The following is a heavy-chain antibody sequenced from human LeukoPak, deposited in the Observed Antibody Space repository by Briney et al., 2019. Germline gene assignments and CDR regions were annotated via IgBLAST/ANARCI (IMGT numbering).Heavy chain of an antibody. CDR3: AKGGVARVPEYFQH. CDR2: ISGSGGST. CDR1: GFIVSNNY. J-gene: IGHJ1*01. D-gene: IGHD1-26*01. V-gene: IGHV3-23*01. Sequence: PGGSLRLSCAASGFIVSNNYMSWVRQAPGKGLEWVSAISGSGGSTYYADSVKGRFTISRDNSKNTLYLQMNSLRAEDTAVYYCAKGGVARVPEYFQHWGQGTLVTVSS.